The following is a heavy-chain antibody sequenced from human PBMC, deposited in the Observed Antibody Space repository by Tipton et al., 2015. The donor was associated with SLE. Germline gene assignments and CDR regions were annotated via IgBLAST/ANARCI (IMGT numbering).Heavy chain of an antibody. CDR3: AKETSPRGGFDY. CDR2: IFHNGRT. V-gene: IGHV4-38-2*01. J-gene: IGHJ4*02. Sequence: TLSLTCDVSHYFLTNGYYWGWIRQTPGKGLEWLGSIFHNGRTSDNPSIKSRVLMSVDTSKNQFSLRLRPVTAADTAVYYCAKETSPRGGFDYWGQGTLVTVSA. CDR1: HYFLTNGYY. D-gene: IGHD3-10*01.